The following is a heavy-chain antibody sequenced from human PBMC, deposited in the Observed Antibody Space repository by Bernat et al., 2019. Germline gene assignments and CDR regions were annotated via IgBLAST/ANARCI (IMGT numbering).Heavy chain of an antibody. CDR2: INPNNGDT. V-gene: IGHV1-2*04. CDR1: GNTFTGYY. D-gene: IGHD5-18*01. Sequence: QVQLVQSGAEVKKSGASVKVSCRAPGNTFTGYYMHWVRQAPGQGLEWMGWINPNNGDTNYAQKFQGWVTMTRDTSISTACMELYRLTSDDTAVYYCAREGYSYGFGGFDVWGQGTMVTVSS. CDR3: AREGYSYGFGGFDV. J-gene: IGHJ3*01.